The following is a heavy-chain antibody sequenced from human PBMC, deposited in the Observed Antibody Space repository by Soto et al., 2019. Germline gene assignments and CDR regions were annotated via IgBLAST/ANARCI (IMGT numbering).Heavy chain of an antibody. Sequence: EVQLVESGGGLVQPGRSLRLSCADSGFTFDDYAMHWVRQAPGKGLEWVSGISWNSGSIGYADSVKGRFTISRDNAKNSLYLQMNSLRAEDTALYYCAEDAAGVTGSMDVWGKGTTVTVSS. CDR3: AEDAAGVTGSMDV. J-gene: IGHJ6*03. V-gene: IGHV3-9*01. CDR2: ISWNSGSI. CDR1: GFTFDDYA. D-gene: IGHD5-18*01.